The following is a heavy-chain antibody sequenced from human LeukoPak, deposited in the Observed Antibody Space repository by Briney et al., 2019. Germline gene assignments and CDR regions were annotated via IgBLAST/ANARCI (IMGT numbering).Heavy chain of an antibody. Sequence: PSETLSLTCAVYGGSFSAYYWSWIRQPPGKGLEWIGEINHSGSTNYNPSLKSRVTISVDTSKNQFSLKLSSVTAADTAVYYCARGGGFCNSISCYFDFWGQGTLVTVSS. D-gene: IGHD2-2*01. CDR2: INHSGST. CDR3: ARGGGFCNSISCYFDF. CDR1: GGSFSAYY. J-gene: IGHJ4*02. V-gene: IGHV4-34*01.